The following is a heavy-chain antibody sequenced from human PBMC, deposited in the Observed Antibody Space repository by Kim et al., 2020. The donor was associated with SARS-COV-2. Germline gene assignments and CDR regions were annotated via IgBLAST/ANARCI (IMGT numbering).Heavy chain of an antibody. CDR1: GFSISPSGMC. D-gene: IGHD1-7*01. CDR3: ARLRGIGTTRSQSYRYCMDV. Sequence: SGPTLVNPTQTVTLTCTFSGFSISPSGMCVTWIRQSPGKALEWLARIDWDDDKYYNTSLKTRLTISKDTSRNQVVLIMTNVDPVDTATYYCARLRGIGTTRSQSYRYCMDVWGKGTTVTVSS. V-gene: IGHV2-70*11. CDR2: IDWDDDK. J-gene: IGHJ6*03.